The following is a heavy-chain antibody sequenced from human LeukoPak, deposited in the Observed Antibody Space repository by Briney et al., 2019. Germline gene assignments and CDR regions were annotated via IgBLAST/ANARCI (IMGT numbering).Heavy chain of an antibody. D-gene: IGHD6-13*01. CDR2: IKQDGSEK. CDR1: GFTFSSYW. Sequence: GGSLRLSCAASGFTFSSYWMSWVRQAPGKGLEWVANIKQDGSEKYYVDSVKGRFTISRDNAKNSLYLQMNSLRAEDTAVYYCARVEYRSSWYDWFDPWGQGTLVTVSS. J-gene: IGHJ5*02. CDR3: ARVEYRSSWYDWFDP. V-gene: IGHV3-7*01.